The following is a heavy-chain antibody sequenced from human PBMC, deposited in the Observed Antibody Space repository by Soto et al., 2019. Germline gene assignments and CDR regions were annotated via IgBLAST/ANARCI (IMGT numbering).Heavy chain of an antibody. V-gene: IGHV3-23*01. CDR3: ARSFSGWYFLDY. CDR1: GFTFSGHA. D-gene: IGHD6-19*01. Sequence: GGSLRLSCAASGFTFSGHAMIWVRQAPGKGLEWVSAVRGSGDITYYADTVKGRFTISRDNSKNTLYLQMTSLRVEGTAVYYCARSFSGWYFLDYWGQGTLVTVSS. CDR2: VRGSGDIT. J-gene: IGHJ4*02.